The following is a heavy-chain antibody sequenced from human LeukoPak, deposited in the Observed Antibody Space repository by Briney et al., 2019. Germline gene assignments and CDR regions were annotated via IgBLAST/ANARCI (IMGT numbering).Heavy chain of an antibody. CDR3: ARDGTGWKFDY. CDR2: ISNSGGNT. J-gene: IGHJ4*02. D-gene: IGHD6-19*01. Sequence: GGSLRLSCAASGFTFSSYGMSWVRQAPGKGLEWVSAISNSGGNTNYADSVKGRFTVSRDNAENSLYLQMNSLSAEDTAIYYCARDGTGWKFDYWGQGILVTVSS. CDR1: GFTFSSYG. V-gene: IGHV3-23*01.